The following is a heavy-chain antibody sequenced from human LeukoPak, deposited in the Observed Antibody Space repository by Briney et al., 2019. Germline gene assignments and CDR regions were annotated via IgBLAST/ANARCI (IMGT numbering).Heavy chain of an antibody. CDR3: AKSMVRGVIGYYFDY. CDR1: GFTFSSYG. Sequence: GGSLRPSCAASGFTFSSYGMHWVRQAPGKGLEWVAVISYDGSNKYYADSVKGRFTISRDNSKNTLYLQMNSLRAEDTAVYYCAKSMVRGVIGYYFDYWGQGTLVTVSS. D-gene: IGHD3-10*01. V-gene: IGHV3-30*18. J-gene: IGHJ4*02. CDR2: ISYDGSNK.